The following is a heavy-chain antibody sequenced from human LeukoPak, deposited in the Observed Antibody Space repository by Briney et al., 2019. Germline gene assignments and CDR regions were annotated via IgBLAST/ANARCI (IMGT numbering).Heavy chain of an antibody. D-gene: IGHD3-3*01. V-gene: IGHV4-59*08. Sequence: SETLSLTCTVSGGSISSYYWSWIRQPPGKGLEWIGYIYYSGSTNYNPSLKSRVTISVGTSKNQFSLKLCSVTAADAVVYFCARLFRYYDFWSGYLGDNWFDPWGQGTLVTVSS. CDR2: IYYSGST. J-gene: IGHJ5*02. CDR3: ARLFRYYDFWSGYLGDNWFDP. CDR1: GGSISSYY.